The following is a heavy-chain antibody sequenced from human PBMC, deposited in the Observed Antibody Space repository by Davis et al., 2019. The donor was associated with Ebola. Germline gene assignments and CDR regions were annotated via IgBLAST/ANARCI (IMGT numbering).Heavy chain of an antibody. D-gene: IGHD2-2*01. CDR2: INPDGSFT. J-gene: IGHJ4*02. CDR3: ARSSYQPDY. CDR1: GFTFSSYW. Sequence: PGGSLRLSCAASGFTFSSYWMHWVRQAPGQGLVWVSRINPDGSFTDYADSVKGRFSISRDSTSNTLYLQMHGLRAEDTAVYYCARSSYQPDYWGQGTLVTVSS. V-gene: IGHV3-74*01.